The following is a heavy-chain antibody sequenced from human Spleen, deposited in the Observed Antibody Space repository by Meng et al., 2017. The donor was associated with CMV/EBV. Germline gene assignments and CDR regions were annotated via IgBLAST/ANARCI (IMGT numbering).Heavy chain of an antibody. CDR2: ISNTGETI. Sequence: GGSLRLSCAASGFTFGHYGMTWVRQAPGKGLEWVSVISNTGETIYYADSVKGRFTISRDNAKNTLYLQMNSLRAEDTAVYYCAREWGMAGTTGTAGDAFDIWGQGTMVTVSS. D-gene: IGHD1-7*01. CDR3: AREWGMAGTTGTAGDAFDI. CDR1: GFTFGHYG. V-gene: IGHV3-23*01. J-gene: IGHJ3*02.